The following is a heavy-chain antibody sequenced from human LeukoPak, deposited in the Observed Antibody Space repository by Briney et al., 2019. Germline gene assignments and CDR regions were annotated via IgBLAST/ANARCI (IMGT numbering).Heavy chain of an antibody. J-gene: IGHJ4*02. V-gene: IGHV4-59*01. D-gene: IGHD6-19*01. CDR3: ARGSVAGTRGLSEFDY. CDR1: GGSISSYY. CDR2: IYYSGST. Sequence: PETLSLTCTVSGGSISSYYWSWIRQPPGKGLEWIGYIYYSGSTNYNPSLGSRVTISVDTAKNQFSLKLSSVTAADTAVYYCARGSVAGTRGLSEFDYWGQGTLVTVSS.